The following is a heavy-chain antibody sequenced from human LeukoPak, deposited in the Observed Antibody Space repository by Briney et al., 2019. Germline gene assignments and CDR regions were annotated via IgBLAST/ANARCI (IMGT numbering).Heavy chain of an antibody. V-gene: IGHV3-30*18. J-gene: IGHJ4*02. CDR1: GFTFSSYG. CDR2: ISYDGSNK. Sequence: GGSLRLSCAASGFTFSSYGMHWVRQAPGKGLEWVAVISYDGSNKYYADSVKGRFTISRDNSKNTLYLQMNSLRAEDTAVYYCAKDGSLELELDYWGQGTLVTVSS. D-gene: IGHD1-7*01. CDR3: AKDGSLELELDY.